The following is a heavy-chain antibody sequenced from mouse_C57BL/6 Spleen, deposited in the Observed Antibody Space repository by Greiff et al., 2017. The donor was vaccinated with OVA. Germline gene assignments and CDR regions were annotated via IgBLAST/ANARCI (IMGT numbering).Heavy chain of an antibody. J-gene: IGHJ4*01. V-gene: IGHV5-4*01. D-gene: IGHD1-1*01. CDR2: ISDGGSYT. Sequence: DVHLVESGGGLVKPGGSLKLSCAASGFTFSSYAMSWVRQTPEKRLEWVATISDGGSYTYYPDNVKGRFTISRDNAKNNLYLQMSHLKSEDTAMYYCARDRNYYGSNYAMDYWGQGTSVTVSS. CDR3: ARDRNYYGSNYAMDY. CDR1: GFTFSSYA.